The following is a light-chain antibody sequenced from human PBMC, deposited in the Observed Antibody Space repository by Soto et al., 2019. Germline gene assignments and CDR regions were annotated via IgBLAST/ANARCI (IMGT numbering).Light chain of an antibody. CDR3: QPRSNWPWT. V-gene: IGKV3-11*01. CDR1: QSVSSY. Sequence: EIVCTYSSGTLSVSHVARATLYCRASQSVSSYFARYQQKPGQAPRLLIYDASHWATGIPARFSRRGSGTDFPLTLSSLEPEDFAVYFCQPRSNWPWTFGQGTKVDIK. CDR2: DAS. J-gene: IGKJ1*01.